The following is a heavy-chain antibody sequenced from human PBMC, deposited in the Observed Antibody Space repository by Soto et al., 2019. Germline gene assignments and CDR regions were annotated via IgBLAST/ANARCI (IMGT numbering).Heavy chain of an antibody. D-gene: IGHD3-9*01. V-gene: IGHV4-31*03. J-gene: IGHJ4*02. Sequence: QVQLQESGPGLVKPSQTLSLTCTVSGGSISSGGYYWSWIRQHPGKGLEWIGYIYYSGSSYYNPSLKSRVTISVDTSKNQFSLKLSSVTAADTAVYYCASSSRTGYYRYPFDYWGQGTLVTVSS. CDR3: ASSSRTGYYRYPFDY. CDR1: GGSISSGGYY. CDR2: IYYSGSS.